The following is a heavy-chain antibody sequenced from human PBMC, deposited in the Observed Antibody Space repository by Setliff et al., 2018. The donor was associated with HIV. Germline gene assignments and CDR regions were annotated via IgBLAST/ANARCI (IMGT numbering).Heavy chain of an antibody. CDR3: ARAGLTLTDWFDP. J-gene: IGHJ5*02. Sequence: PSETLSLTCAVSGYSISSSNWWSWVRQSPGKGLEWIGSIHHTGLTNYNPSLKSRAIMSRDTSKNQFSLKLTSVTAADTAVYYCARAGLTLTDWFDPWGQGSLVTVSS. V-gene: IGHV4-4*02. CDR1: GYSISSSNW. CDR2: IHHTGLT.